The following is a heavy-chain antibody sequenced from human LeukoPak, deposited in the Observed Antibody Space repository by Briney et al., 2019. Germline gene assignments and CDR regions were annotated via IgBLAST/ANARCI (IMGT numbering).Heavy chain of an antibody. J-gene: IGHJ4*02. Sequence: GGSLRLSCAGSGFAFTRDWLHWVRQAPGKGLVWVSRITSDGSGTSYADSVKGRFTIFRDNAKSTLYLQMNSLRAEDTAVYYCCTITSGTDYWGQGALVTVSS. CDR1: GFAFTRDW. D-gene: IGHD6-13*01. CDR2: ITSDGSGT. V-gene: IGHV3-74*01. CDR3: CTITSGTDY.